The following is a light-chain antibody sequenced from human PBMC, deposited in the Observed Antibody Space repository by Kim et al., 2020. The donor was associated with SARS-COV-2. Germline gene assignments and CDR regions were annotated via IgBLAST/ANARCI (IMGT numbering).Light chain of an antibody. J-gene: IGKJ2*01. CDR2: SVS. CDR3: QQYGIAPPYT. Sequence: SPGERATPSCRTSQSVCCNCLAVYQQKPGQAPRLLIYSVSNRATGIPDRFSGSGSGTDFTLTISRLEPEDFAVYYCQQYGIAPPYTFGQGTKLEI. CDR1: QSVCCNC. V-gene: IGKV3-20*01.